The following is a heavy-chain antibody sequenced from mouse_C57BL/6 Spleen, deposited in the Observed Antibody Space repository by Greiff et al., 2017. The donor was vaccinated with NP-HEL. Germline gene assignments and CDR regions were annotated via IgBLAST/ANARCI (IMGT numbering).Heavy chain of an antibody. V-gene: IGHV1-9*01. CDR2: ILPGSGST. J-gene: IGHJ3*01. CDR3: ASRNYYYGSSSFAY. D-gene: IGHD1-1*01. CDR1: GYTFTGYW. Sequence: QVQLQQSGAELMKPGASVKLSCKATGYTFTGYWIEWVKQRPGHGLEWIGEILPGSGSTNYNEKFKGKATFTAYTSSNTAYMQLSSLTTEDSAIYYGASRNYYYGSSSFAYWGQGTLVTVSA.